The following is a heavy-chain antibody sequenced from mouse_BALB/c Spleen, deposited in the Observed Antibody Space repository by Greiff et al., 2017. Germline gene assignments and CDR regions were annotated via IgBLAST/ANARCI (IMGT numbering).Heavy chain of an antibody. Sequence: QVQLQQSGPGLVQPSQSLSITCTVSGFSLTSYGVHWVRQSPGKGLEWLGVIWSGGSTDYNAAFISRLSISKDNSKSQVFFKMNSLQADDTAIYYCARNNYRYDGDYYAMDYWGQGTSVTVSS. J-gene: IGHJ4*01. CDR3: ARNNYRYDGDYYAMDY. CDR2: IWSGGST. CDR1: GFSLTSYG. V-gene: IGHV2-4-1*01. D-gene: IGHD2-14*01.